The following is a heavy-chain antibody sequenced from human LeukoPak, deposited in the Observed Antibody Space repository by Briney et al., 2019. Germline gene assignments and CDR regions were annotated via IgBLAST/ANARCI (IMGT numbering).Heavy chain of an antibody. CDR1: GYSFTTYD. V-gene: IGHV1-8*02. CDR3: ARAGGDTCGYFAYLDV. J-gene: IGHJ6*03. D-gene: IGHD2-21*01. CDR2: MNPHSGNT. Sequence: ASVRVSCKASGYSFTTYDINWVRLAPGQGLEWMGWMNPHSGNTGYEEKFEDRVTMTRDISISTAYMELVSLTSEDTAVYYCARAGGDTCGYFAYLDVWGKGTTVTVSS.